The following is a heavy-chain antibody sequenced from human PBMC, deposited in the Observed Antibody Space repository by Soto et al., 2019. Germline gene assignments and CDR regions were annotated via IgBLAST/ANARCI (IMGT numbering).Heavy chain of an antibody. Sequence: VQLVESGGGLVQPGRSLRLSCAPSGYTFDDYAMHWVRQAPGKGLEWVSGISWNSGSIGYADSVKGRFTISRDNSKNYLYLHMNSLRAEDTALYYCAKGNGDLLLNAFDIWGQGTIFTVSS. CDR2: ISWNSGSI. CDR1: GYTFDDYA. V-gene: IGHV3-9*01. J-gene: IGHJ3*02. D-gene: IGHD4-17*01. CDR3: AKGNGDLLLNAFDI.